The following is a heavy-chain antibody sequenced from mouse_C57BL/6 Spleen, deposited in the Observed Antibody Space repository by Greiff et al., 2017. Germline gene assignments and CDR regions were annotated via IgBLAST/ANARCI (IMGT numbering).Heavy chain of an antibody. Sequence: EVQLVESGGGLVKPGGSLKLSCAASGFTFSDYGMHWVRQAPEKGLEWVAYISSGSSTIYSADTVKGRFTISSNNAKNTLFLQMTSLRSEDTAMYYCARDDYAYFDYWGQGTTLTVSS. CDR2: ISSGSSTI. CDR1: GFTFSDYG. J-gene: IGHJ2*01. CDR3: ARDDYAYFDY. D-gene: IGHD2-4*01. V-gene: IGHV5-17*01.